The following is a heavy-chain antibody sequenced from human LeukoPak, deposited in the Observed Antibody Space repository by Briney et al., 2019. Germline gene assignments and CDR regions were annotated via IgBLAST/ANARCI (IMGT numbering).Heavy chain of an antibody. D-gene: IGHD1-26*01. CDR1: GGSFSGYY. J-gene: IGHJ4*02. CDR3: AKVPPDSGRDY. V-gene: IGHV3-23*01. CDR2: ISGSGGST. Sequence: GTLSLTCAVYGGSFSGYYWSWVRQAPGKGLEWVSAISGSGGSTYYADSVKGRFTISRDNSKNTLYLQMNSLRAEDTAVYYCAKVPPDSGRDYWGQGTLVTVSS.